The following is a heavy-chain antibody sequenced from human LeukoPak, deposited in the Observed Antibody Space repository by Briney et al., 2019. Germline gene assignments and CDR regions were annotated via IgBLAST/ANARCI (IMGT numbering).Heavy chain of an antibody. J-gene: IGHJ4*02. CDR1: GGTFSSYA. Sequence: ASVKVSCKASGGTFSSYAISWVRQAPGQGLEWMGGIIPIFGTANYAQKFQGRVTITADESTSTAYMELSSLGSDDTAVYYCARDEDRGYCSDGSCYSGGKMDYWGQGTLVIVSS. CDR2: IIPIFGTA. D-gene: IGHD2-15*01. CDR3: ARDEDRGYCSDGSCYSGGKMDY. V-gene: IGHV1-69*13.